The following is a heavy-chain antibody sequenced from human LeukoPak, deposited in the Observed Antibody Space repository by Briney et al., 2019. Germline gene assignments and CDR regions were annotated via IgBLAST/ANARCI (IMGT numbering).Heavy chain of an antibody. CDR1: GFTFDDYA. J-gene: IGHJ5*02. CDR3: ARDYFRSGSWYSNWFDP. Sequence: GGSLRLSCAASGFTFDDYAMHWVRQAPGKGLEWVSGISWNSDSIGYADSVKGRFTISRDNAKNSLYLQMNSLRAEDTALYYCARDYFRSGSWYSNWFDPWGQGTLVTVSS. V-gene: IGHV3-9*01. D-gene: IGHD6-13*01. CDR2: ISWNSDSI.